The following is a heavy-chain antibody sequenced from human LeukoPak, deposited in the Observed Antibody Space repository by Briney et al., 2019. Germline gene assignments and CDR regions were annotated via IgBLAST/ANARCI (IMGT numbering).Heavy chain of an antibody. D-gene: IGHD3-22*01. CDR3: AKDRGNYYDTPRFDP. Sequence: QPGGSLRLSCAASGFTFSSYAMSWVRQAPGKGLEWVSSISGSGGTTYYADSVKGRFTISRDNSKKTLYLQTNSLRAEDTAVYYCAKDRGNYYDTPRFDPWGQGTLVTVSS. V-gene: IGHV3-23*01. CDR2: ISGSGGTT. CDR1: GFTFSSYA. J-gene: IGHJ5*02.